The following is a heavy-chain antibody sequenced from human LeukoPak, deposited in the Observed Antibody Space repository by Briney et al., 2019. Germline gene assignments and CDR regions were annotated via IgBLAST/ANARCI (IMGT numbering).Heavy chain of an antibody. V-gene: IGHV5-51*01. CDR1: GYSFTSYW. CDR2: IHPSDSDT. CDR3: ARAHYYYYMDV. Sequence: GESLKISCKGSGYSFTSYWIAWVRQMPGKGLEWMGIIHPSDSDTRYSPSFQGRVTMSADRSINTAYLQWSSLEASDTAMYYCARAHYYYYMDVWGKGTTVTVSS. J-gene: IGHJ6*03.